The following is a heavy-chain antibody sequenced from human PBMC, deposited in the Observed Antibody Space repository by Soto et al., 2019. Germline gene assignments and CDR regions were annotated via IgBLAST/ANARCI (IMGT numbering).Heavy chain of an antibody. V-gene: IGHV3-30*03. CDR3: AGGQYYFDY. J-gene: IGHJ4*02. D-gene: IGHD2-15*01. CDR2: ISYDGTNQ. CDR1: GFPFSSYG. Sequence: QVQLVESGGGVVQPGRSLRLSCAASGFPFSSYGMHWVRQAPGKGLDWVALISYDGTNQYYADSVKGRFTVSRDNSKNTLYLQMRSLRAEDTAVYYCAGGQYYFDYCGQGTLVSVSS.